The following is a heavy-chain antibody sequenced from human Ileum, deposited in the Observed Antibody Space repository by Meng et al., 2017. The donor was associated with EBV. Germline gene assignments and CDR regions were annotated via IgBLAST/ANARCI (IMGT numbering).Heavy chain of an antibody. V-gene: IGHV1-69*06. Sequence: LVPAGPGVKNPGSSGTASRKPAGSTFTVSAITGVPQAPEQGLEWMGGLIPALGTPKYARKFQDRLTIPADKSTSTGYMELHSLTSNDTAVYFCARGTGADYWGQGTLVTVSS. CDR3: ARGTGADY. J-gene: IGHJ4*02. CDR2: LIPALGTP. D-gene: IGHD3-10*01. CDR1: GSTFTVSA.